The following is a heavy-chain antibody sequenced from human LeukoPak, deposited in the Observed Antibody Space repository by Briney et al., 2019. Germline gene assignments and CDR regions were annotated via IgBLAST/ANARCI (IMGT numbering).Heavy chain of an antibody. J-gene: IGHJ4*02. CDR3: ARATPPLLNDY. CDR2: ISSSSSYI. V-gene: IGHV3-21*01. Sequence: GGSLRLSCAASGFTFSNYWMHWVRQAPGKGLEWVSSISSSSSYIYYADSVKGRFTISRDNAKNSLYLQMNSLRAEDTAVYYCARATPPLLNDYWGQGTLVTVSS. CDR1: GFTFSNYW. D-gene: IGHD2-15*01.